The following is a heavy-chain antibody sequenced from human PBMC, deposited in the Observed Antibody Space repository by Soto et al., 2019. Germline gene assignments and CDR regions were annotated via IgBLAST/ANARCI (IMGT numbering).Heavy chain of an antibody. J-gene: IGHJ4*02. CDR3: AKDHRTTVTARGVWYFDY. CDR2: ISHDGSNK. CDR1: GFTFRSYA. D-gene: IGHD4-17*01. Sequence: LRLSCAASGFTFRSYAMHWVRQAPGKGLEWVALISHDGSNKYYADSVKGRFTISRDTSKNTLYLQMNSLRDEDTAVYYCAKDHRTTVTARGVWYFDYWGQGTLVTVSS. V-gene: IGHV3-30*18.